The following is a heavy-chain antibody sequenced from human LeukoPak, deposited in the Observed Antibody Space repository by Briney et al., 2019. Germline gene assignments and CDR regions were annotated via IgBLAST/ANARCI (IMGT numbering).Heavy chain of an antibody. D-gene: IGHD2-21*02. J-gene: IGHJ4*02. CDR3: ARDREAYCGGDCSHFDY. CDR2: ISYDGSNK. V-gene: IGHV3-30-3*01. Sequence: GGSLRLSCAASGFTFSSYAMHWVRQAPGNGLEWVAVISYDGSNKYYADSVKGRFTISRDNSKNTLYLQMNSLRAEDTAVYYCARDREAYCGGDCSHFDYWGQGALVTVSS. CDR1: GFTFSSYA.